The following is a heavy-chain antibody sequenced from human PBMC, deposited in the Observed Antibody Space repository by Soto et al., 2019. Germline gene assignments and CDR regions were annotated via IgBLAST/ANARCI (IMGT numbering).Heavy chain of an antibody. Sequence: QVTLKESGPVLVKPTETLTLTCTVSGFSLSNARMGVSWIRQPPGKALEWLAHIFSNDEKSYITSLKSRLTISKDTSKSQVVLTMTNMDPVDTATYYCARIWGPYYYYGMDVWGQGTTVTVSS. J-gene: IGHJ6*02. CDR2: IFSNDEK. D-gene: IGHD7-27*01. V-gene: IGHV2-26*01. CDR3: ARIWGPYYYYGMDV. CDR1: GFSLSNARMG.